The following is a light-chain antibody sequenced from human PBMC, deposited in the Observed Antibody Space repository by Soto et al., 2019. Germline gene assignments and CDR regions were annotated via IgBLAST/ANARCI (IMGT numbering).Light chain of an antibody. J-gene: IGKJ4*01. Sequence: DIQMTQSPSSLSASVGDRVTITCRASQSISSYLNWYQQKPGKAPKLLIYAASSLQSGVPSRFSGSGSGTDFTLTISGLQPEDLATYYCQQSYSTPPTFGGGTKVEIK. CDR3: QQSYSTPPT. CDR1: QSISSY. CDR2: AAS. V-gene: IGKV1-39*01.